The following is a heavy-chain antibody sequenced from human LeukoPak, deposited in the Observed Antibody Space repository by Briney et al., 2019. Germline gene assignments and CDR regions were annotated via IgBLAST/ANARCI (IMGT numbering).Heavy chain of an antibody. J-gene: IGHJ6*04. D-gene: IGHD2-2*01. Sequence: SETLSLTCAVYGASFNDYYWSWIRQPPGKGLEWIGEMKHSGSTNYNPSLKSRVTISVDTSKNRFSLKLNSVTAADTAVYYCARGVVVPAAMRGYYYYYGMDVWGKGTTVTVSS. CDR1: GASFNDYY. CDR2: MKHSGST. V-gene: IGHV4-34*01. CDR3: ARGVVVPAAMRGYYYYYGMDV.